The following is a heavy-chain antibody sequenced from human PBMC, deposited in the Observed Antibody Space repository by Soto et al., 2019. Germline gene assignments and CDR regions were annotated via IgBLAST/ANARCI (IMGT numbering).Heavy chain of an antibody. Sequence: GGSLRLSCVVSGFTFSSYGMHWVRQAPGKGLEWVAGISSDASNKYYADSVQGRFTISRDNSKKTLHLQMDSLRAEDTAVYYCAKDKALGVVVKYYFDYWGQGTLVTVSS. J-gene: IGHJ4*02. CDR3: AKDKALGVVVKYYFDY. CDR1: GFTFSSYG. CDR2: ISSDASNK. D-gene: IGHD3-22*01. V-gene: IGHV3-30*18.